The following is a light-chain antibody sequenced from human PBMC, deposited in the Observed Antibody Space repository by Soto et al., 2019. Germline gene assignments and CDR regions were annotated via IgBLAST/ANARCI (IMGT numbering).Light chain of an antibody. CDR3: QQYKSYPYT. Sequence: DIQMTQSPSTLSASVGDRVTITCRASQSISKWVAWYQQKPGKAPKVLIYEASGLESGVPSRFSGSGSGTEFTLTISSLQPDDFATYYCQQYKSYPYTFGQGTKLEIK. CDR1: QSISKW. J-gene: IGKJ2*01. CDR2: EAS. V-gene: IGKV1-5*03.